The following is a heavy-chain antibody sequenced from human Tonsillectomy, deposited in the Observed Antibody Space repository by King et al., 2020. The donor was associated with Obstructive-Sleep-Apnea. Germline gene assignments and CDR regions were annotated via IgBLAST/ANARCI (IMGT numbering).Heavy chain of an antibody. CDR2: ISGSGGST. CDR3: VKVKGLWPWTDAFDI. Sequence: VQLVESGGGLVQPGGSLRLSCAASVFTFSSYAMSGVRQAPGKGLEWVSAISGSGGSTYFAYSVKGRFTISRDTSKNTLYLHMNSLRAADTAVYYCVKVKGLWPWTDAFDIWGQGTMVTVSS. D-gene: IGHD3-16*01. CDR1: VFTFSSYA. V-gene: IGHV3-23*04. J-gene: IGHJ3*02.